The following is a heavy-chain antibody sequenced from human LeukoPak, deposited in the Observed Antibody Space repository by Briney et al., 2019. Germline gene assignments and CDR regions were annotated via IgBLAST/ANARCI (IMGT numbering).Heavy chain of an antibody. D-gene: IGHD3-22*01. CDR2: ISYDGSNT. V-gene: IGHV3-30*03. CDR3: ARQADYYDSSGYYYWFDP. J-gene: IGHJ5*02. CDR1: GFTFSSYG. Sequence: GGSLRLSCAASGFTFSSYGMHWVRQAPGKGLEWLALISYDGSNTYYADSVKGRFTISRDNSKNTLYLQMNSLRAEDTAVYYCARQADYYDSSGYYYWFDPWGQGTLVTVSS.